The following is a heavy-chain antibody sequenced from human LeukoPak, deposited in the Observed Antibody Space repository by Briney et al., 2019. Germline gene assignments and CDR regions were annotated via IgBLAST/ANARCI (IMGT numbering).Heavy chain of an antibody. J-gene: IGHJ4*02. V-gene: IGHV4-59*08. CDR3: ARRPTGDPKFDY. D-gene: IGHD7-27*01. CDR2: IYYSGST. CDR1: GGSISSYY. Sequence: SETLSLTCTVPGGSISSYYWSWIRQPPGKGLEWIGYIYYSGSTNYNPSLKSRVTISVDTSKNRFSLKLSTVTAADTAVYYCARRPTGDPKFDYWGQGTLVTVSS.